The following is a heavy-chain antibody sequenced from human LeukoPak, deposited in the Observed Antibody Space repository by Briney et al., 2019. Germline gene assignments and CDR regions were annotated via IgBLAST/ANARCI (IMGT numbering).Heavy chain of an antibody. CDR2: IYHSGST. J-gene: IGHJ4*02. CDR3: ARWTYSSSWYIFDY. Sequence: SETLSLTCTVSDGSLSSRTYYWGWIRLPPGKGLQWIGSIYHSGSTYYNPSLKSRVTISVDKSKNQFSLKLSSVTAADTAVYYCARWTYSSSWYIFDYWGQGTLVTVSS. D-gene: IGHD6-13*01. CDR1: DGSLSSRTYY. V-gene: IGHV4-39*07.